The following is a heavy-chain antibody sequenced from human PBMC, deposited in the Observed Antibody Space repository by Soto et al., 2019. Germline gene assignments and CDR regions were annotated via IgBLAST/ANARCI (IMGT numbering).Heavy chain of an antibody. CDR3: ARYAAEVNTFFDF. CDR2: ISGSSGSK. Sequence: GGSLRLSCAASGFIFNDYYMSWIRQAPGKGLEWVSIISGSSGSKKYADLAKGRFTISRDNAKKSLYLEMSSLRAEDTAVYYCARYAAEVNTFFDFWGQGTQVTV. D-gene: IGHD4-4*01. J-gene: IGHJ4*02. V-gene: IGHV3-11*06. CDR1: GFIFNDYY.